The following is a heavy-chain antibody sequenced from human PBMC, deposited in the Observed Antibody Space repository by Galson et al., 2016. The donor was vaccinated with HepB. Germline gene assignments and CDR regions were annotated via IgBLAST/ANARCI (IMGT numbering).Heavy chain of an antibody. Sequence: SLRLYCAASGFTVNSNYMSWVRQAPGKGLEWVSIIYSTGSTSYADSVKGRFTISRDNSKNTVYLQMNSLRAEDTAVYYCARSATLWFGEGGSFDYWGQGTLVTVSS. V-gene: IGHV3-53*01. CDR2: IYSTGST. D-gene: IGHD3-10*01. J-gene: IGHJ4*02. CDR3: ARSATLWFGEGGSFDY. CDR1: GFTVNSNY.